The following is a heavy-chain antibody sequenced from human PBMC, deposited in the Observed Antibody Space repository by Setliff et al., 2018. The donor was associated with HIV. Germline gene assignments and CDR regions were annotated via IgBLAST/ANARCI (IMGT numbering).Heavy chain of an antibody. Sequence: GGSLRLSCAASGFTFSNAWMSWVRQAPGKGLEWVGRIKSKTDGGTTDYAAPVKGRFTISRDDSKNTLYLQMNSLKTEDTAVYYCTRGRYSSGWSDYWGQGTLVTVSS. J-gene: IGHJ4*02. V-gene: IGHV3-15*01. CDR2: IKSKTDGGTT. D-gene: IGHD6-19*01. CDR1: GFTFSNAW. CDR3: TRGRYSSGWSDY.